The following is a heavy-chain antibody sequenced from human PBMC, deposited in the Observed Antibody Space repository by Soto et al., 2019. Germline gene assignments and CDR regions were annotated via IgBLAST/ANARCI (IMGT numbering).Heavy chain of an antibody. CDR1: GYTFTSYY. J-gene: IGHJ4*02. CDR3: ARVRNGYSYSYFDY. CDR2: INPSGGST. D-gene: IGHD5-18*01. Sequence: GASVKVSCKASGYTFTSYYIHWVRQAPGQGLEWMGTINPSGGSTSYTQKFQDRVTMSRDTSTSTVYMELSSLTSEDTAVYYCARVRNGYSYSYFDYWGQGTLVTVSS. V-gene: IGHV1-46*01.